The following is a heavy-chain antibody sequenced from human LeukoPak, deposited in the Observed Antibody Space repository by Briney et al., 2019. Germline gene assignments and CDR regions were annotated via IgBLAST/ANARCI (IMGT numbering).Heavy chain of an antibody. CDR2: LYSDGTT. CDR1: GFTVSSHY. J-gene: IGHJ3*01. V-gene: IGHV3-66*01. CDR3: ARVAYYRVTADQITDAFDV. Sequence: PGGSLRLSCAASGFTVSSHYMNWVRQAPGKGLQWVSALYSDGTTYYADSVKGRFTISRDNSRSTLFLQMNSLRAEDTAVYFCARVAYYRVTADQITDAFDVWGRGTAVTVSS. D-gene: IGHD2-21*02.